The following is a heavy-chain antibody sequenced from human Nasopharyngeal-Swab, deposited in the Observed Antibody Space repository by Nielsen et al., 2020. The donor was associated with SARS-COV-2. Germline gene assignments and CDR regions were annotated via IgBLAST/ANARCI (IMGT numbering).Heavy chain of an antibody. D-gene: IGHD3-22*01. CDR2: ISSSSSYI. Sequence: SCAASGFTFSSYSMNWVRQAPGKGLEWVSSISSSSSYIYYADSVKGRFTISRDNAKNSLYLQMNSLRAEDTAVYYCARGGNIVVVITHEVSYFDYWGQGTLVTVSS. CDR1: GFTFSSYS. J-gene: IGHJ4*02. CDR3: ARGGNIVVVITHEVSYFDY. V-gene: IGHV3-21*01.